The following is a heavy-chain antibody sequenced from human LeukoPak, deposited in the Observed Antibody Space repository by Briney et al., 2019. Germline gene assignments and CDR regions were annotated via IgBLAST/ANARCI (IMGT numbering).Heavy chain of an antibody. Sequence: GGSLRLSCAASGFTFSSYIMNWVRQAPGKGLEWVSYISSSSTTIYYADSVKGRFTISRDNAQNSMYLQMNSLRVEDTAVYYCTSWGDTTAEYFQRWGQGTLVTVSS. V-gene: IGHV3-48*04. CDR1: GFTFSSYI. D-gene: IGHD2-21*02. CDR2: ISSSSTTI. CDR3: TSWGDTTAEYFQR. J-gene: IGHJ1*01.